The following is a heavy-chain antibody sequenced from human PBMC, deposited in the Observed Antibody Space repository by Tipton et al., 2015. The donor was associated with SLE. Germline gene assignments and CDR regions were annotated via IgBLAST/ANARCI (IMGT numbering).Heavy chain of an antibody. J-gene: IGHJ2*01. V-gene: IGHV4-30-2*01. Sequence: TLSLTCAVSGGSVGSGGFSWGWIRQPPGKGLVWVGYIYQSGVTQYNPSLKSRVSISMDRSKNHFSLNLKSVTAADTAMYFCVRGITIIVGRGYFDLWGRGTLVTVSS. CDR2: IYQSGVT. D-gene: IGHD3-22*01. CDR1: GGSVGSGGFS. CDR3: VRGITIIVGRGYFDL.